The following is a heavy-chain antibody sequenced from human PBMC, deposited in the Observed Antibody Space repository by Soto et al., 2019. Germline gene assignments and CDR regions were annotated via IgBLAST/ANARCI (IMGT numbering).Heavy chain of an antibody. Sequence: GGSLRLSCAASGFTFSSYAMSWVRQAPGKGLEWVSAISGSGGSTYYADSVKGRFTISRDNSKNTLYLQMNSLRAEDTAVYYCAKEEGLAAAIHGDYFDYWGQGTLVTVSS. CDR2: ISGSGGST. CDR3: AKEEGLAAAIHGDYFDY. V-gene: IGHV3-23*01. CDR1: GFTFSSYA. J-gene: IGHJ4*02. D-gene: IGHD6-13*01.